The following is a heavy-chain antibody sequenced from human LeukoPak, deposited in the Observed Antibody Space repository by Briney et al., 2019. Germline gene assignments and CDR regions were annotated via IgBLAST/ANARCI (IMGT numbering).Heavy chain of an antibody. D-gene: IGHD2-15*01. Sequence: PSETLSLTCAVYGGSFSGYYWSWIRQPPGKGLEWIGEINHSGSTNYNPSLKSRVTISVDTSKNQFSPKLSSVTAADTAVYYCASAVVVVAATWFDYWGQGTLVTVSS. J-gene: IGHJ4*02. CDR3: ASAVVVVAATWFDY. CDR1: GGSFSGYY. CDR2: INHSGST. V-gene: IGHV4-34*01.